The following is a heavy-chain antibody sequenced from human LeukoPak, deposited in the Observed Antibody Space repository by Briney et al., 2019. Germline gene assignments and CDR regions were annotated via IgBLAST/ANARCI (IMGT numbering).Heavy chain of an antibody. D-gene: IGHD2-2*01. V-gene: IGHV4-59*12. J-gene: IGHJ4*02. CDR1: GGSISSYY. CDR3: ARARIYCSSTSCYSSPFDY. Sequence: KASETLSLTCTVSGGSISSYYWSWIRQPPGKGLEWIGYIYDSGSTNYNPSLKSRVTISVDTSKNQFSLKLSSVTAADTAVYYCARARIYCSSTSCYSSPFDYWGQGTLVTVTS. CDR2: IYDSGST.